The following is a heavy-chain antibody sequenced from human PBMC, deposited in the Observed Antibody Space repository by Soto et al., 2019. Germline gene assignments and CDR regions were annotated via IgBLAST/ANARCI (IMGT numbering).Heavy chain of an antibody. CDR1: GFSVTTNP. J-gene: IGHJ6*02. CDR3: VRNYGAV. V-gene: IGHV3-66*01. Sequence: EVQLVESGGGLVQPGGSLRLSGAVSGFSVTTNPMTWVRQAPGKGLEWVSIIYSGGATDYADSVKGRLTISRDNSKNTLHLQMNSLRGEDTAIYYCVRNYGAVWGQGTTVTVSS. CDR2: IYSGGAT. D-gene: IGHD3-16*01.